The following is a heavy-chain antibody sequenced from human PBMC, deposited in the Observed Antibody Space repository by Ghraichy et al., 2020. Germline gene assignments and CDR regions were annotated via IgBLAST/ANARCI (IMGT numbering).Heavy chain of an antibody. J-gene: IGHJ4*02. Sequence: SAYWMFWVRQTAGKGLDWVSRFNSDASSTSYADSVKGRFTISRDNAQNTLYLQMNSLRVEDTAVYYCASCSSTNCRAAFDYWGQGTLVTVSS. CDR1: SAYW. D-gene: IGHD2-2*01. CDR2: FNSDASST. CDR3: ASCSSTNCRAAFDY. V-gene: IGHV3-74*01.